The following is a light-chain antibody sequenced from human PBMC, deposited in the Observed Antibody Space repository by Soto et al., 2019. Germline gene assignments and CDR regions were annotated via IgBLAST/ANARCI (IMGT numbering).Light chain of an antibody. CDR1: QSVSSTY. CDR3: RHFGDSPIT. J-gene: IGKJ5*01. V-gene: IGKV3-20*01. CDR2: GAY. Sequence: EIVMTQSPVTLSVSPGERATLSCRASQSVSSTYLAWCQQRPGQAPRLLIYGAYTRATGIQDRFSGTGSGTDFTLTISRLEPEDFAVYYCRHFGDSPITFGQGTRLEI.